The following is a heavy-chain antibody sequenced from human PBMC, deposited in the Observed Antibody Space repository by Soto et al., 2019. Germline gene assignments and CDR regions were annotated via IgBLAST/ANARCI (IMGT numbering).Heavy chain of an antibody. V-gene: IGHV5-51*01. CDR1: GYIFTSYW. CDR2: IYPGDSDT. CDR3: ARHRGAGQSYYYYYGMDV. Sequence: ESLKSSGNGSGYIFTSYWIGWGRQMPGKGLEWMGIIYPGDSDTRYSPSFQGQVTISADKSISTAYLQWSSLKASDTAMYYCARHRGAGQSYYYYYGMDVWGQGTTVTVSS. D-gene: IGHD6-19*01. J-gene: IGHJ6*02.